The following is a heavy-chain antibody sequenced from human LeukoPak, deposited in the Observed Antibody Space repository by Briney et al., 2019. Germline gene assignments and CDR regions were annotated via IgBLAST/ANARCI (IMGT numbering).Heavy chain of an antibody. V-gene: IGHV3-21*01. J-gene: IGHJ4*02. Sequence: GGSLRLSCVVSGFTFSSHSENWVCHAPGGGHEWVLSILTSDYIFYPESEKCRFTITRDDAKHSLHLPMNSISGEDTPVYLCVREQARAGSFDYWGQGTLVTVSS. D-gene: IGHD6-19*01. CDR2: ILTSDYI. CDR1: GFTFSSHS. CDR3: VREQARAGSFDY.